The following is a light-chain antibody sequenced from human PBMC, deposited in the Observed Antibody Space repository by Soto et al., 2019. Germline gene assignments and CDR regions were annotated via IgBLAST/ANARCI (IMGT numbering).Light chain of an antibody. V-gene: IGLV2-14*01. Sequence: QSVLAQPASVSGSPGQSIAISCTGTSSDVGGYNYVSWYQQHPGKAPKLLISEVSIRPSGVSDRFSASKSGTTASLTISGLQTEDEADYYGSLFTSAYTFVFGSGTKAPS. CDR1: SSDVGGYNY. CDR3: SLFTSAYTFV. J-gene: IGLJ1*01. CDR2: EVS.